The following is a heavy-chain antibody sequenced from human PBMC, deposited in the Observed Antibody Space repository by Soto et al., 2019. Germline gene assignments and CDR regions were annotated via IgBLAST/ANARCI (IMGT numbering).Heavy chain of an antibody. CDR1: GGSVSSGSYY. CDR2: ISYSGRT. V-gene: IGHV4-61*01. J-gene: IGHJ4*02. D-gene: IGHD3-10*01. Sequence: QVQLQESGPGLGKPSETLSLTCSVSGGSVSSGSYYWSWIRQPPGKGLEWIGYISYSGRTNYNPSLKSRVTIAVHTSKNQFSLKLSSVTAADTAMDYCARSAGVVGDYWCQGTLVTVTS. CDR3: ARSAGVVGDY.